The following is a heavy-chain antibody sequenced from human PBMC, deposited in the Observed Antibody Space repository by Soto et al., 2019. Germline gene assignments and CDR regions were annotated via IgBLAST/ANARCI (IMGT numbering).Heavy chain of an antibody. J-gene: IGHJ4*02. Sequence: QVQLQESGPGLVKPSETLSLTCTVSSGSISDYYWSWIRQPPGKGLEWIGYIYYSGTTNYNPSLKSRVTMSVDTPKNQNSLKVTSVTAADTAVYYCARGSGNPYFDYWGQGTLVTVSS. CDR1: SGSISDYY. CDR2: IYYSGTT. V-gene: IGHV4-59*08. CDR3: ARGSGNPYFDY. D-gene: IGHD1-26*01.